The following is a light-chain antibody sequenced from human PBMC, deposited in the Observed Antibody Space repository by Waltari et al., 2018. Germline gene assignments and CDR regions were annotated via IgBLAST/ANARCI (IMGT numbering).Light chain of an antibody. V-gene: IGLV1-40*01. CDR1: SSNIGAGYD. CDR3: QSYDSSLRGVV. Sequence: QSVLTQPPSVSGAPGQRVTISCTGSSSNIGAGYDVHWYQQLPGTAPKLLIYGSSNRPAGVPDRFAGSKSGTSATLAITGLQAEDEADYYGQSYDSSLRGVVFGGGTKLTVL. J-gene: IGLJ2*01. CDR2: GSS.